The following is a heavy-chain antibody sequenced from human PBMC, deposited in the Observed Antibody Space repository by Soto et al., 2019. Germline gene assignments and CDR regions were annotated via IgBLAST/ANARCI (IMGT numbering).Heavy chain of an antibody. J-gene: IGHJ4*02. CDR3: ARGYRQSGYSSSRVFDY. V-gene: IGHV4-31*03. CDR1: GGSINSGGYY. D-gene: IGHD6-13*01. Sequence: QVQLRESGPGLVKPSQTLSLTCTVSGGSINSGGYYWNWIRQHPGKGLEWIGYMYYSGSTYYNPSLRSRVIISADTSEIHFSLKLSSVTAADTAVYFCARGYRQSGYSSSRVFDYWGQGTLVNVSS. CDR2: MYYSGST.